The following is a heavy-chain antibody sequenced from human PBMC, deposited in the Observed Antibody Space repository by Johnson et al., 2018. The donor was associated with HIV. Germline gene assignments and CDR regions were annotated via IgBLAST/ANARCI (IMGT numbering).Heavy chain of an antibody. Sequence: EQLVESGGGLVQPGGSLRLSCAASGFTFSNYDMHWVRQTTGKGLEWVSAVGIAGDTYYPGSVKGRFIISRDNARNSFYLQMNSLRAGDTAVYFCARGGPGYDYDSLQQPFDIWGQGTMVTVSS. CDR2: VGIAGDT. J-gene: IGHJ3*02. V-gene: IGHV3-13*01. D-gene: IGHD3-22*01. CDR1: GFTFSNYD. CDR3: ARGGPGYDYDSLQQPFDI.